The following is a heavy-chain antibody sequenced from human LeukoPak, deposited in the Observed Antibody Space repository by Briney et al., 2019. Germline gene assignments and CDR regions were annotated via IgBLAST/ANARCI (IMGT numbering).Heavy chain of an antibody. CDR1: GGSISSYY. CDR2: IYYSGST. CDR3: ARGTYSSGWLFDY. D-gene: IGHD6-19*01. Sequence: PSETLSLTCTVSGGSISSYYWSWIRQPPGKGLEWIGYIYYSGSTNYNPSLKSRVTISVDTSKNQFSLKLSSVTAADTAVYYCARGTYSSGWLFDYWGQGTLVTVSS. J-gene: IGHJ4*02. V-gene: IGHV4-59*08.